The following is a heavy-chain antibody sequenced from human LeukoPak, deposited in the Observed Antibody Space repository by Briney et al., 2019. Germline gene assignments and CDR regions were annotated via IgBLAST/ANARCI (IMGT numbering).Heavy chain of an antibody. V-gene: IGHV1-46*03. J-gene: IGHJ3*02. D-gene: IGHD2-2*01. Sequence: ASVKVSCKASGYTFTSYYMHWVRQAPGQGLEWMVIINPSGGSTSYAQKFQGRVTMTRDTSTSTVYMELSSLRSEDTAVYYCAGRNCSSTSCSRSGAFDIWGQGTMVTVSS. CDR2: INPSGGST. CDR1: GYTFTSYY. CDR3: AGRNCSSTSCSRSGAFDI.